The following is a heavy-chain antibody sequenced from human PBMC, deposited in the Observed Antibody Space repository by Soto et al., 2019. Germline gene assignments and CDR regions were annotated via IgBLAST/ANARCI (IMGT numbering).Heavy chain of an antibody. V-gene: IGHV4-39*01. Sequence: PSETLSLTCTVSGGSISSSSYYWGWIRQPPGKGLEWIGSIYYSGSTYYIPSLKSRVTISVDTSKNQFSLKLSSVTAADTAVYYCAVQQWLVRGYYFDYWGQGTLVTVSS. D-gene: IGHD6-19*01. J-gene: IGHJ4*02. CDR2: IYYSGST. CDR1: GGSISSSSYY. CDR3: AVQQWLVRGYYFDY.